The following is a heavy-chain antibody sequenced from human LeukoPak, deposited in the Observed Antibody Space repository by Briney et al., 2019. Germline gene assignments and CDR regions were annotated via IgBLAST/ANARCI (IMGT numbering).Heavy chain of an antibody. CDR3: AKDLGYCSSTSCSNDAFDI. D-gene: IGHD2-2*01. CDR1: GFTLSSHW. Sequence: PGGSLRLSCAASGFTLSSHWMSWVRQAPGKGLEWVANIKQDGSEKYYVDSVKGRFTISRDNSKNTLYLQMNSLRAEDTAVYYCAKDLGYCSSTSCSNDAFDIWGKGTMVTVSS. J-gene: IGHJ3*02. V-gene: IGHV3-7*01. CDR2: IKQDGSEK.